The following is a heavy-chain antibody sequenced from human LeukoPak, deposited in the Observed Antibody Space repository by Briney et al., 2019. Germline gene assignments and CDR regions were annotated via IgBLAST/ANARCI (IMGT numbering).Heavy chain of an antibody. D-gene: IGHD6-19*01. Sequence: GGSLRLSCAASGFTVSSNYMSWVRQAPGKGLEWVSVIYSGGSTYYADSVKGRFTISRDNSKNTLYLQMNSLRAEDTAVYYCARETYSSGYFFDPWGQGTLVTASS. CDR3: ARETYSSGYFFDP. CDR2: IYSGGST. CDR1: GFTVSSNY. V-gene: IGHV3-66*01. J-gene: IGHJ5*02.